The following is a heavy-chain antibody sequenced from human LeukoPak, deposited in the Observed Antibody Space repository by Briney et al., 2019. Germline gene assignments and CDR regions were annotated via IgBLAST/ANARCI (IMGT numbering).Heavy chain of an antibody. CDR1: GFTFSSYA. J-gene: IGHJ4*02. D-gene: IGHD2-15*01. CDR3: AAQDTFFDS. V-gene: IGHV3-23*05. CDR2: TYTTGTT. Sequence: PGGSLRLSCAASGFTFSSYAMSWVRQAPGKGLEWVSSTYTTGTTYYAESVKGRFTISRDSSKTTVFLQMNSQRVEDTAVYFCAAQDTFFDSWGQGTLVTVSS.